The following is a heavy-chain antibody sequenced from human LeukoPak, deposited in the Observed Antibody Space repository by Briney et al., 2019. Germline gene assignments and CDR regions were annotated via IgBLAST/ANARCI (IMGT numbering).Heavy chain of an antibody. J-gene: IGHJ6*02. CDR3: TRSGVVILKGGDYYYYGMDV. CDR1: GFTFGDYA. V-gene: IGHV3-49*04. D-gene: IGHD3-3*01. CDR2: IRSKAYGGTT. Sequence: GGSLRLSCTASGFTFGDYAMSWVRQAPGKGLEWVGFIRSKAYGGTTEYAASVKGRFTISRDDSKSIAYLQMNSLKTEDTAVYYCTRSGVVILKGGDYYYYGMDVWGQGTTVTVSS.